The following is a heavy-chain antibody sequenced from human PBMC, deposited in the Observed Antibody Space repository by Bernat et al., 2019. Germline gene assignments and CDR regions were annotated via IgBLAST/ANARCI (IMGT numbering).Heavy chain of an antibody. V-gene: IGHV3-30*01. CDR1: GFTFSNAW. CDR3: ARDLGDL. D-gene: IGHD3-10*01. CDR2: ISYDGSNK. J-gene: IGHJ2*01. Sequence: VQLVESGGGLVKPGGSLRLSCAASGFTFSNAWMSWVRQAPGKGLEWVAVISYDGSNKYYADSVKGRFTISRDNSKNTLYLQMNSLRAEDTAVYYCARDLGDLWGRGTLVTVSS.